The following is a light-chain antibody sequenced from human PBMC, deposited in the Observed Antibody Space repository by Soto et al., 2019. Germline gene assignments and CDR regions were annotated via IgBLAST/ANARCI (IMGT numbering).Light chain of an antibody. J-gene: IGLJ7*01. CDR1: SSNIGSHY. CDR3: GTWDTSLSVV. V-gene: IGLV1-51*01. Sequence: QSVLTQPPSVSAAPGQKVTISCSGSSSNIGSHYVSWYQHFPGAAPKLLIYDNNKRPSRIPDRFSGSKSGTSATLDIIGLQTGDEADYYFGTWDTSLSVVLGGGTQLTVL. CDR2: DNN.